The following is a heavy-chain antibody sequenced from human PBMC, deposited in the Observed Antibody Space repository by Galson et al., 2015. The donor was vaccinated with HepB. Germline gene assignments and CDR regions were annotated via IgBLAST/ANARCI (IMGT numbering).Heavy chain of an antibody. Sequence: SLRLSCAASGFTFSSYAMHWVRQAPGKGLEYVSAISSNGGSTYYADSVKGRFTISRDNSKNTLYLQMSSLRAEDTAVYYCVKYRRSESYYFDYWGQGTLVTASS. V-gene: IGHV3-64D*06. CDR3: VKYRRSESYYFDY. CDR1: GFTFSSYA. D-gene: IGHD4-11*01. CDR2: ISSNGGST. J-gene: IGHJ4*02.